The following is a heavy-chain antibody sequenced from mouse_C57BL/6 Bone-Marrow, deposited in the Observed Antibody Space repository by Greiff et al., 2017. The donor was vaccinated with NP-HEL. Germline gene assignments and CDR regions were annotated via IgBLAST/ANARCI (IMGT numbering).Heavy chain of an antibody. CDR1: GFNIKDDY. CDR3: TLYDYDGAFDV. J-gene: IGHJ1*03. D-gene: IGHD2-4*01. Sequence: EVQLQQSGAELVRPGASVKLSCTASGFNIKDDYMHWVKQRPEQGLEWIGWIDPENGDTEYASKFQGKATITADTSSNTAYLQLSSLTSEDTAVYYCTLYDYDGAFDVWGTGTTVTVSS. CDR2: IDPENGDT. V-gene: IGHV14-4*01.